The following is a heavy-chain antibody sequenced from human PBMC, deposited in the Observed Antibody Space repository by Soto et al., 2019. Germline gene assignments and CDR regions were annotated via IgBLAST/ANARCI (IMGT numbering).Heavy chain of an antibody. J-gene: IGHJ4*02. V-gene: IGHV6-1*01. CDR3: ERGVAGSGFDL. CDR2: TYYRSNWRH. CDR1: GDSVSSNTAA. Sequence: QTLSLTFAISGDSVSSNTAAWNWIRSSPSRGLEWLGRTYYRSNWRHDYSVSVKSRITVNPDTSKNHFSLQLNSVTPDDTAVYYCERGVAGSGFDLWGQGTLVTGSS. D-gene: IGHD6-19*01.